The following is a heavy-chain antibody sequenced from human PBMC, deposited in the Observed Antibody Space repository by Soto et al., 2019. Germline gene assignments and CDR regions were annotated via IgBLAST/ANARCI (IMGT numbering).Heavy chain of an antibody. D-gene: IGHD1-1*01. V-gene: IGHV1-18*01. CDR2: ISAHNGNT. CDR3: ARGRYGDY. Sequence: QVHLVQSGAEVKKPGASVKVSCKGSGYGFTTYGITWVRQAPGQGLEWMAWISAHNGNTNYAQKLQGRVTVTRDTSTSTAYMELRSRRSDDTAVYYCARGRYGDYWGQGALVTFSS. CDR1: GYGFTTYG. J-gene: IGHJ4*02.